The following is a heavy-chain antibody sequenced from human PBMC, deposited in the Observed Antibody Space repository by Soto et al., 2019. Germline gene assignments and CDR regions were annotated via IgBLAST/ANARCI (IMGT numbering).Heavy chain of an antibody. CDR3: ASGDLIAAAANFDY. CDR2: ISSSSSYI. J-gene: IGHJ4*02. CDR1: GFTFSSYS. D-gene: IGHD6-13*01. Sequence: EVQLVESGGGLVKPGGSLRLSCAASGFTFSSYSMNWVRQAPGKGLEWVSSISSSSSYIYYADSVKGRFTISRDNAKNSLCLQINSLRAEDTAVYYCASGDLIAAAANFDYWGQGTLVTVSS. V-gene: IGHV3-21*01.